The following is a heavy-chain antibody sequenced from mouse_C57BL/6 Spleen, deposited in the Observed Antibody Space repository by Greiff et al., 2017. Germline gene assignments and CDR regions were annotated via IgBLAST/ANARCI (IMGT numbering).Heavy chain of an antibody. CDR1: GYTFTEYT. V-gene: IGHV1-62-2*01. CDR3: ARHEGLLRSFAY. D-gene: IGHD1-1*01. J-gene: IGHJ3*01. Sequence: VKLMESGAELVKPGASVKLSCKASGYTFTEYTIHWVKQRSGQGLEWIGWFYPGSGSIKYNEKFKDKATLTADKSSSTVYMELSRLTSEDSAVYFCARHEGLLRSFAYWGQGTLVTVSA. CDR2: FYPGSGSI.